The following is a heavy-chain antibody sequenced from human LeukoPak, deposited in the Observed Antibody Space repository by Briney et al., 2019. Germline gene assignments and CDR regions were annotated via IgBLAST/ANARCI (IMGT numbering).Heavy chain of an antibody. Sequence: SEPLSLTRSVSGLSISSYYWIWLRQPPGKGREGIGYIYYCGSTNYNPSLKSRVTISVDTSKNQFSLKLSSVTAADTAVYYCARQTVDILTGLWKPFDYWGQGTLVTVSS. CDR2: IYYCGST. V-gene: IGHV4-59*08. D-gene: IGHD3-9*01. J-gene: IGHJ4*02. CDR3: ARQTVDILTGLWKPFDY. CDR1: GLSISSYY.